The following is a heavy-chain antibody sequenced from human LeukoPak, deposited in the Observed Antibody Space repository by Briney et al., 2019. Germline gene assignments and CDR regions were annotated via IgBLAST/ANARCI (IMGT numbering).Heavy chain of an antibody. CDR3: TTPVG. CDR2: IRYDGSNK. CDR1: GFTFSSYG. D-gene: IGHD1-26*01. Sequence: GGSLRLSCAASGFTFSSYGVHWVRQAPGKRLEWVAFIRYDGSNKYYADSVKGRFTISRGNSKNTLYLQMNSLRAEDTAVYYCTTPVGWGQGTLVTVSS. J-gene: IGHJ4*02. V-gene: IGHV3-30*02.